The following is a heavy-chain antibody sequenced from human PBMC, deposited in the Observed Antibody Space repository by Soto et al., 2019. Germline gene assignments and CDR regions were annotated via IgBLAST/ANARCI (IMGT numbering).Heavy chain of an antibody. J-gene: IGHJ4*02. CDR1: GFPFDAHG. Sequence: AGGSLRLSCAASGFPFDAHGMAWVRQSPGKGLQWVSSINVSGALTYYIESVKGRFTISRDNSEHTLYLQMNNLEADDTAIYYCVKDTLWLETYFDSWGPGTLVTVSS. CDR2: INVSGALT. V-gene: IGHV3-23*01. CDR3: VKDTLWLETYFDS. D-gene: IGHD3-10*01.